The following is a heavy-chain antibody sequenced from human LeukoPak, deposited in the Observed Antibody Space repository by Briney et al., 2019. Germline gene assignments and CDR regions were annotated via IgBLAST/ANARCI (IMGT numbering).Heavy chain of an antibody. CDR1: GFTFSNYA. CDR3: AKWGDYDVLTGYYVSDY. D-gene: IGHD3-9*01. CDR2: ITGSGGNT. J-gene: IGHJ4*02. V-gene: IGHV3-23*01. Sequence: GGPLRLSCAASGFTFSNYAMSWVRQAPGKGLEWVSAITGSGGNTYYADSVKGRFTISRDNSKNTVFLQMNSLRAEDTAVYYCAKWGDYDVLTGYYVSDYWGQGTLVTVSS.